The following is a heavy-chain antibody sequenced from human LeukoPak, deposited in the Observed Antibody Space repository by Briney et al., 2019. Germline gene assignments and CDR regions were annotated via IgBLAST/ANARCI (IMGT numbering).Heavy chain of an antibody. Sequence: SETLSLTSAVYGGSFSAYYWSWIRQSPGKGLEWIAEIDHRGDTNYNPSVKSRVTISVDTSKNQFSLKVRSLSAADTAVYYCARGATISETGYFDFWGQGTLVTVSS. J-gene: IGHJ4*03. CDR3: ARGATISETGYFDF. V-gene: IGHV4-34*01. D-gene: IGHD5-24*01. CDR1: GGSFSAYY. CDR2: IDHRGDT.